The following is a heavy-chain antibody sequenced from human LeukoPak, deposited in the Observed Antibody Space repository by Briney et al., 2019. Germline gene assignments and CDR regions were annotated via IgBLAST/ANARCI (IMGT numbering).Heavy chain of an antibody. J-gene: IGHJ6*03. V-gene: IGHV4-61*02. Sequence: SETLSLTCTVSGGSISSGSYYWSWIRQPAGKGLEWIGRIYTSGSTNYNPSLKSRVTISVDTSKNQFSLKLSSVTAADTAVYYCARAGSGYSSSWTNYYYYYMDVWGKGTTVTVSS. D-gene: IGHD6-13*01. CDR1: GGSISSGSYY. CDR3: ARAGSGYSSSWTNYYYYYMDV. CDR2: IYTSGST.